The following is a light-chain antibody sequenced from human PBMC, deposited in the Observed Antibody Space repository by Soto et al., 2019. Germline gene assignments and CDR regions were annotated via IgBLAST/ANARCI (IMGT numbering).Light chain of an antibody. V-gene: IGKV3-15*01. J-gene: IGKJ4*01. CDR1: QSLSSN. CDR3: QQYNHWPRMLS. Sequence: EIVLTQSPATLYVSPGETATLSCRASQSLSSNVAWYQQRPRQAPRLLIYATSSRASDVPARFSGRGSGTEVTLTIASLQSEDFAIYYCQQYNHWPRMLSFGGGTKVELK. CDR2: ATS.